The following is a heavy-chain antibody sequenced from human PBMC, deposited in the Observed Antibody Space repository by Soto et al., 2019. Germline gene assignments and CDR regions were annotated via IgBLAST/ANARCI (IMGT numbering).Heavy chain of an antibody. Sequence: QVQLVESGGGVVQLGRSLRLSCAASGFTFSSYGMHWVRQAPGKGLEWVAVISKDGKVKYYAESVKGRFTISRDNSKNTLYLQMNSLGAEDTAAYYCTGEVASGYWGQGTLVTVSS. CDR3: TGEVASGY. V-gene: IGHV3-30*03. CDR1: GFTFSSYG. CDR2: ISKDGKVK. D-gene: IGHD2-8*02. J-gene: IGHJ4*02.